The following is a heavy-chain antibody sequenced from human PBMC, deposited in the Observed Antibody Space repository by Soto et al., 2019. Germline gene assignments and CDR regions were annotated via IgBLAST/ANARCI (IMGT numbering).Heavy chain of an antibody. Sequence: GGSLRLSCAASVFTFSSYEMNFVRQAPGKGLEWVSSISSSSDTIYFADSVKGRFTIFRDNAKNSLYLQMNSLRVEDTAVYYCARDVPTNGYLEYWGQGTMVTVSS. CDR3: ARDVPTNGYLEY. V-gene: IGHV3-48*03. D-gene: IGHD2-8*01. J-gene: IGHJ4*02. CDR1: VFTFSSYE. CDR2: ISSSSDTI.